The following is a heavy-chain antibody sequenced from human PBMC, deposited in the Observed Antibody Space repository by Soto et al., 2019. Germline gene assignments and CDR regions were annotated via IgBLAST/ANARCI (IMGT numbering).Heavy chain of an antibody. CDR2: INGEGIST. CDR1: GFTFSRYW. V-gene: IGHV3-74*01. D-gene: IGHD6-19*01. CDR3: IRDLRSGDF. Sequence: EVQLVESGGGLVQPGGSLRLSCAASGFTFSRYWMHWVRQAPGKGLVWVSRINGEGISTNYADSVKCRFTASRDNAKNTVYLEMISLRREDTAVYYCIRDLRSGDFWGQGTLVTVSS. J-gene: IGHJ4*02.